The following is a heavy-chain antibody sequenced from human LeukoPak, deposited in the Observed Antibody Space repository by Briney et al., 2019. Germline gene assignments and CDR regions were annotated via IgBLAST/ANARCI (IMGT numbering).Heavy chain of an antibody. CDR3: ARQRRVTLGSFDY. V-gene: IGHV4-59*08. D-gene: IGHD3-10*01. J-gene: IGHJ4*02. Sequence: PSETLSLTCTVSGDSISSYYWSWIRQPPGKGLEWIGSISYSGSTNYSPSLKSRVTMSVDTSQNQFSLNLSSVTAADTAVYYCARQRRVTLGSFDYWGQGTLVTVSS. CDR2: ISYSGST. CDR1: GDSISSYY.